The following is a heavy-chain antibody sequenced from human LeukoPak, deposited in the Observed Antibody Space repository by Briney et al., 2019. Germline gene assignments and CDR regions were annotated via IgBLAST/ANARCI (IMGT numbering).Heavy chain of an antibody. D-gene: IGHD3-16*02. CDR1: GYSISSDYY. CDR3: ARYDVWGTYRAFDY. J-gene: IGHJ4*02. V-gene: IGHV4-38-2*02. CDR2: IYYSGST. Sequence: SETLSLTCSVSGYSISSDYYWGCIRQPPGKGLEWIGFIYYSGSTYYNPSLKSRVTISVDTSKNQFSLKLSSVTAADTAMYYCARYDVWGTYRAFDYWGQGTLVTVSS.